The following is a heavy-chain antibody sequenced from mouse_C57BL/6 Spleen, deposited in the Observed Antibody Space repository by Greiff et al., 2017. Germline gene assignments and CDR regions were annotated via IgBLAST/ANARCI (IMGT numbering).Heavy chain of an antibody. J-gene: IGHJ4*01. Sequence: VKLQESGPELVKPGASVKISCKASGYAFSSSWMNWVKQRPGKGLEWIGRIYPGDGYTNYNGKFKGKATLTADKSSSTAYMQLRSLTSEDSAVYFCARGNYYAIDYWGQGTSVTVSS. CDR3: ARGNYYAIDY. CDR1: GYAFSSSW. CDR2: IYPGDGYT. V-gene: IGHV1-82*01.